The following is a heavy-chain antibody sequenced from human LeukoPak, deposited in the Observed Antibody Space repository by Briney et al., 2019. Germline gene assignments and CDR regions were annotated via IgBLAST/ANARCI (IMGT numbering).Heavy chain of an antibody. D-gene: IGHD3-3*01. CDR3: VRDGGEWLPDL. Sequence: SETLSLTCTVSGGSMGTYSWCWIRQPPGKGLEWIGFKAYSGGTNYNPSLKIRVTISVDTSKGQISFNLKSVTAAYTAVYYCVRDGGEWLPDLWGQGTLVTVSS. V-gene: IGHV4-59*01. CDR2: KAYSGGT. CDR1: GGSMGTYS. J-gene: IGHJ5*02.